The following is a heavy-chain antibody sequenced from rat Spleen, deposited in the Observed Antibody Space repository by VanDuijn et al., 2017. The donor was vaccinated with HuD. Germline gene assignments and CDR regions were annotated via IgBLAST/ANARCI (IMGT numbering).Heavy chain of an antibody. CDR2: IIYDGSRT. D-gene: IGHD4-3*01. CDR3: ARLGGLRNWFAY. V-gene: IGHV5S10*01. Sequence: EVQLVESGGGLVQPGRSLKLSCAVSGITFSDYYMAWVRQSPKKGLEWVATIIYDGSRTFYRDSVKGRCTISRDNAKSTLYLQMDSLRSEDTDTYFCARLGGLRNWFAYWGQGTLVTVSS. J-gene: IGHJ3*01. CDR1: GITFSDYY.